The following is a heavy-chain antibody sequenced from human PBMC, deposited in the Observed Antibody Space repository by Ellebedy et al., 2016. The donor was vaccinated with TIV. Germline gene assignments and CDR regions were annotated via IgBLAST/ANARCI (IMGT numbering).Heavy chain of an antibody. J-gene: IGHJ3*02. CDR2: INHSGST. CDR1: GGSFSGYY. V-gene: IGHV4-34*01. Sequence: SETLSLXXAVYGGSFSGYYWSWIRQPPGKGLEWIGEINHSGSTNYNPSLKSRVTISVDTSKNQFSLKLSSVTAADTAVYYCARLGDAFDIWGQGTMVTVSS. CDR3: ARLGDAFDI. D-gene: IGHD1-26*01.